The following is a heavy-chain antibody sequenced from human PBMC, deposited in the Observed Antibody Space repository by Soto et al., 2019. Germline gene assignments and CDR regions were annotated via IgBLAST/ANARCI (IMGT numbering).Heavy chain of an antibody. CDR3: ARCSGGTCYASYAFDI. CDR2: TVANNGNT. V-gene: IGHV1-18*01. Sequence: QVQLVQSGIEVKNPGASVKVSCKASGYAFTSFGISWVRQAPGQGLEWMGWTVANNGNTKYAQNLQGRVTLITDTSTSTAYMELRSLMYDDTAVYYCARCSGGTCYASYAFDIWGQGTMVTVSS. J-gene: IGHJ3*02. CDR1: GYAFTSFG. D-gene: IGHD2-15*01.